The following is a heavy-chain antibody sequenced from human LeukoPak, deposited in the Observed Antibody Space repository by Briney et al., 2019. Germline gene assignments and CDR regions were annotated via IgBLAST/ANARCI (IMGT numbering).Heavy chain of an antibody. D-gene: IGHD2-15*01. J-gene: IGHJ6*03. Sequence: ASVKVSCKASGYTFTGYYLHWVRQAPGQGLEWMGCVNPNSGDTNYAQKFQGRVTMTRDTSISTAYMELSRLRSDDTAVYYCARGGLPLYLYYMDVWGKGTTVTISS. CDR1: GYTFTGYY. CDR2: VNPNSGDT. V-gene: IGHV1-2*02. CDR3: ARGGLPLYLYYMDV.